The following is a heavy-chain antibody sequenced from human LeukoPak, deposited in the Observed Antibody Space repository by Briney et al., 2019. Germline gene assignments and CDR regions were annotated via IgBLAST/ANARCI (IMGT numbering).Heavy chain of an antibody. CDR1: GGSFSGHY. J-gene: IGHJ4*02. CDR2: INHSGST. D-gene: IGHD3-3*01. V-gene: IGHV4-34*01. CDR3: ARGRYLEWWD. Sequence: SETLSLTCAVYGGSFSGHYWSWNRQPPGKGLEWIGEINHSGSTNYNPSLKSRVTISVDTSKNQFSLKLSSVTAADTAVYYCARGRYLEWWDWGQGTLVTVSS.